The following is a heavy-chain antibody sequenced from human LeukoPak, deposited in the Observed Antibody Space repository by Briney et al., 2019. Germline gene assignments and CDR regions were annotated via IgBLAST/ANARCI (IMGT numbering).Heavy chain of an antibody. Sequence: SETLSLTCTVSGGSISSSSYYWGWIRQPPGKGLEWIGSIYYSGSTYYNPSLKSRVTISVDTSKNQFSLKLSSVTAADTAVYYCARVLFRVPAAPDAFDIWGQGTMVTVSS. CDR3: ARVLFRVPAAPDAFDI. J-gene: IGHJ3*02. V-gene: IGHV4-39*07. CDR1: GGSISSSSYY. D-gene: IGHD2-2*01. CDR2: IYYSGST.